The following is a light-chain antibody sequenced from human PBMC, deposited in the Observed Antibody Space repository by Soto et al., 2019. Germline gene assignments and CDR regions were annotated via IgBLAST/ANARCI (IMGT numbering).Light chain of an antibody. CDR2: EVN. J-gene: IGLJ1*01. Sequence: QSALTQPPSASGSPGQSVTISCTGTSSDVGGYNFVSWYQQHPGKAPKLMIFEVNKRPSGVPDRFSGSKSGNTASLTVSGLQAEDEADYYCSSYAGNKIYYVFGTGTKLTVL. CDR3: SSYAGNKIYYV. CDR1: SSDVGGYNF. V-gene: IGLV2-8*01.